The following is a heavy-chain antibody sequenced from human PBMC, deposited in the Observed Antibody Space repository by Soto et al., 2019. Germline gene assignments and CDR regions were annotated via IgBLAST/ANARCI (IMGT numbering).Heavy chain of an antibody. CDR2: IFYNGTT. V-gene: IGHV4-61*01. D-gene: IGHD2-21*01. J-gene: IGHJ5*01. Sequence: SETLSLTCTVSGVSVSGSSCWTWIRQAPGKGLEWIGCIFYNGTTNYNPSLRSPVTISVDTSKNQFSLNLTSVTATDTAVYYCATVVIPGTRHTDFDSRGQGVSVTVSS. CDR3: ATVVIPGTRHTDFDS. CDR1: GVSVSGSSC.